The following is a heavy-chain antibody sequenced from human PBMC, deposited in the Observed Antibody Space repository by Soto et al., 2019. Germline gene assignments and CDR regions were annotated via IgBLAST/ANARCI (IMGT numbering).Heavy chain of an antibody. CDR2: ISASGAST. V-gene: IGHV3-23*01. CDR1: GFTFSSYA. Sequence: EVHLLESGGGVVQPGWSVRLSCTASGFTFSSYAMSWVRQAPGKGLEWVCGISASGASTYYADSLKGSVTISRDNSKNTLYLQMRSLRAEDTAIYYCAKEPQFVTNDRGFDSWGQGTLVTVSS. J-gene: IGHJ4*02. D-gene: IGHD2-8*01. CDR3: AKEPQFVTNDRGFDS.